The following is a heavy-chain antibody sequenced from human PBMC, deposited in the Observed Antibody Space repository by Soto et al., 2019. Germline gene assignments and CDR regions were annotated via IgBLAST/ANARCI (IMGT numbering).Heavy chain of an antibody. J-gene: IGHJ4*02. CDR1: GYTFTSYG. CDR3: SRDQVDTAMVFDY. CDR2: ISAYNGNT. V-gene: IGHV1-18*04. Sequence: GASVEVSCKASGYTFTSYGISWVRQAPGQGLEWMGWISAYNGNTNYAQKLQGRVTMTTDTSTSTAYMELRSLRTADTAVYYWSRDQVDTAMVFDYWGQGTLVTVSS. D-gene: IGHD5-18*01.